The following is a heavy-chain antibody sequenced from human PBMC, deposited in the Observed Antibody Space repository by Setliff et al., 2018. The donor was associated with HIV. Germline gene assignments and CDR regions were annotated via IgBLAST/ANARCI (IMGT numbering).Heavy chain of an antibody. V-gene: IGHV4-28*06. J-gene: IGHJ4*02. CDR2: IYYSGST. D-gene: IGHD6-13*01. CDR1: GGSISTSNW. CDR3: ARKGSSSRSQEYYYDF. Sequence: TSETLSLTCTVSGGSISTSNWWGWIRQTPGKGLEWIGYIYYSGSTNYNPSLKSRVTMSLDTSKNQFSLKLNSVTASDTAVYYCARKGSSSRSQEYYYDFWGQGTLVTVSS.